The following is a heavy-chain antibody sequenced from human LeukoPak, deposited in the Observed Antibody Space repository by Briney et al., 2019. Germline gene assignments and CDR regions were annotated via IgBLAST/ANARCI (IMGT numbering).Heavy chain of an antibody. Sequence: PSETLSLTCTVSGGSISSYYWSWIRQPPGKGLEWIGYIYYGGSTNYNPSLKSRVTISVDTSKNQFSLKLSSVTAADTAVYYCARERRYYDSSGPRRYFDYWGQGTLVTVSS. CDR1: GGSISSYY. CDR3: ARERRYYDSSGPRRYFDY. J-gene: IGHJ4*02. V-gene: IGHV4-59*01. D-gene: IGHD3-22*01. CDR2: IYYGGST.